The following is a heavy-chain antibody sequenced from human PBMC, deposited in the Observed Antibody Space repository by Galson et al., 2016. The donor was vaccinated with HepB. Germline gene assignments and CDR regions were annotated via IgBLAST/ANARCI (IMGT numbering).Heavy chain of an antibody. V-gene: IGHV4-61*01. CDR2: IYYTGSA. D-gene: IGHD3-3*01. CDR3: ARIPFYDFWRGPRTDAFDI. Sequence: TLSLTCTVSGGSVSSGSYHWSWIRQPPGKKLEWIGYIYYTGSANYNPSLKSRVSISVDTSKNQFSLKLHSVTAADTALCYCARIPFYDFWRGPRTDAFDIWGQGTMVTVSS. J-gene: IGHJ3*02. CDR1: GGSVSSGSYH.